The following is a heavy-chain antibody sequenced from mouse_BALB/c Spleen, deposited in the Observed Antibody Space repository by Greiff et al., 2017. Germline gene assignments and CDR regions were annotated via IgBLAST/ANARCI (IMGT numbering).Heavy chain of an antibody. Sequence: EVMLVESGGGLVQPGGSLKLSCAASGFTFSSYTMSWVRQTPEKRLEWVAYISNGGGSTYYPDTVKGRFTISRDNAKNTLYLQMSSLKSEDTAMYYCARQDYYYGSSYDYYAMDYWGQGTSVTVSS. CDR3: ARQDYYYGSSYDYYAMDY. D-gene: IGHD1-1*01. J-gene: IGHJ4*01. CDR1: GFTFSSYT. CDR2: ISNGGGST. V-gene: IGHV5-12-2*01.